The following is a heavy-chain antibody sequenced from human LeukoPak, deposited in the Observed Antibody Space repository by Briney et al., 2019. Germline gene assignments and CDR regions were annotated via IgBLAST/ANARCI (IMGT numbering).Heavy chain of an antibody. Sequence: ASVTVSFKASGYTFTSYDINWVRQAPGQGLEWMGWMNPNSGNTGYAQKFQGRVTMIRNTSISTAYMELSSLRSEDTAVYYCARGRSYYDSSGHPWGQGTLVTVSS. CDR2: MNPNSGNT. J-gene: IGHJ4*02. CDR1: GYTFTSYD. V-gene: IGHV1-8*01. D-gene: IGHD3-22*01. CDR3: ARGRSYYDSSGHP.